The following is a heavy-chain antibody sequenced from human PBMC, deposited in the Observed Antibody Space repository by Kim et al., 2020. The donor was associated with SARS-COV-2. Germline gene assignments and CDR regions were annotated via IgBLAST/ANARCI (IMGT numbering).Heavy chain of an antibody. D-gene: IGHD3-22*01. CDR1: GYTFTSYA. CDR2: INAGNGNT. V-gene: IGHV1-3*01. CDR3: ASGKESYYDSSYDAFDI. J-gene: IGHJ3*02. Sequence: ASVKVSCKASGYTFTSYAMHWVRQAPGQRLEWMGWINAGNGNTKYSQKFQGRVTITRDTSTSTAYMELSSLRSEDTAVYYCASGKESYYDSSYDAFDIWGQGTMVTVSS.